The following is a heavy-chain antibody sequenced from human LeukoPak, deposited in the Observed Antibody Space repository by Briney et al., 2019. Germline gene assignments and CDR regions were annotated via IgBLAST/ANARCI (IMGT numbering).Heavy chain of an antibody. D-gene: IGHD1-26*01. CDR3: ARGPGWELLNYYYYYMDV. V-gene: IGHV3-21*01. J-gene: IGHJ6*03. CDR1: GFTFSSYS. CDR2: ISSSSSYI. Sequence: KPGGSLRLSCAASGFTFSSYSMNWVRQAPGKGLEWVSSISSSSSYIYYADSVKGRFTISRDNAKNSLYLQMNSLRAEDTAVYYCARGPGWELLNYYYYYMDVWGKGTTVTVSS.